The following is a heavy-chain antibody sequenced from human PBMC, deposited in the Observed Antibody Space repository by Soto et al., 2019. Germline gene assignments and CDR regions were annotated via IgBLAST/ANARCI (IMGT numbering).Heavy chain of an antibody. V-gene: IGHV1-18*01. Sequence: QGQLVQSGAEVKKPGASVKVSCKTSGYTFTSYHISWVRQAPGQGLEWMGWISAYNTNTNYAQKFQGRVTMTTDTLTSTAYLELRILRSDDTAVYYSAIDTPPTAYWGQGTLITVSS. J-gene: IGHJ4*02. CDR3: AIDTPPTAY. CDR2: ISAYNTNT. CDR1: GYTFTSYH.